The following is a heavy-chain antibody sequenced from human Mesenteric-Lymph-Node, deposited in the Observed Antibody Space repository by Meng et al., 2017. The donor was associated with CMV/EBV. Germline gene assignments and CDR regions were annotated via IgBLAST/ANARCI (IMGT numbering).Heavy chain of an antibody. CDR2: IWYDGSNK. Sequence: LSPSRAASVFTSCIYAMHSVCQAPGKGVEWVTVIWYDGSNKDYADSVKGRFTITRDNSKNTLYLQMNSLRAEDTAVYYCARGSGYYDNSGYQGYKNWGQGTLVTVSS. V-gene: IGHV3-33*01. CDR3: ARGSGYYDNSGYQGYKN. CDR1: VFTSCIYA. D-gene: IGHD3-22*01. J-gene: IGHJ4*02.